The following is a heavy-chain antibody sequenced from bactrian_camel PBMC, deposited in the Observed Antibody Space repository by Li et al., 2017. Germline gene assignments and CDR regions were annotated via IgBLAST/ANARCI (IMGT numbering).Heavy chain of an antibody. D-gene: IGHD1*01. V-gene: IGHV3S61*01. Sequence: QLVESGGGLVQPGGSLRLSCTASGLTFFDDYAMAWFRQAPGKEREGVAKINGVGTITYRSDSMKGRFTISRDKGSNALYLQMSSLKPEDTAIYYCAARDRETCGSNWDALSKWAYWGQGTQVTVS. CDR1: GLTFFDDYA. CDR3: AARDRETCGSNWDALSKWAY. J-gene: IGHJ4*01. CDR2: INGVGTIT.